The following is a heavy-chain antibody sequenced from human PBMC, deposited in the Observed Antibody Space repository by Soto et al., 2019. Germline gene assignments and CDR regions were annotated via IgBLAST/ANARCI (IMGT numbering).Heavy chain of an antibody. CDR1: GFTVSSNY. Sequence: GASLRLSCAASGFTVSSNYMTWVLQAPGKGLDLVSAIYRGASTYYADSVQGRFTIARDNSKNTVSLHMNSLRAEDTALYYCAKDRPRRTSGYFFDYWGQGTPVTVSS. CDR2: IYRGAST. V-gene: IGHV3-53*01. CDR3: AKDRPRRTSGYFFDY. D-gene: IGHD1-1*01. J-gene: IGHJ4*02.